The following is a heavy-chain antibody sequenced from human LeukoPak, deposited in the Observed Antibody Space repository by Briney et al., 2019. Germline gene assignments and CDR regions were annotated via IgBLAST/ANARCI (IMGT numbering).Heavy chain of an antibody. J-gene: IGHJ4*02. CDR3: ARRSGRREFDY. CDR1: GYTFTGYY. Sequence: ASVKVSCKASGYTFTGYYMFWVRQAPGQGLEWMGWINPNSGGTKYGQKFQGRVTMTRDTSISTAYMELSRLRSDDTAVYYCARRSGRREFDYWGQGTLVTVSS. V-gene: IGHV1-2*02. D-gene: IGHD5-24*01. CDR2: INPNSGGT.